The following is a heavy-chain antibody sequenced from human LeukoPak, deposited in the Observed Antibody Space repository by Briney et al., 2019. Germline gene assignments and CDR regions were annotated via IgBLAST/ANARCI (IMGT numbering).Heavy chain of an antibody. Sequence: PSETLSLTCTVSGGSISSYYWSWIRQPPGKGLEWIGYIYYSGSTNYNPSLKSRVTISVDTSKNQFSLKLSSVTAADTAVYYCARHGAGYSYGSGDYWGQGTLVTVSS. J-gene: IGHJ4*02. V-gene: IGHV4-59*08. CDR1: GGSISSYY. D-gene: IGHD5-18*01. CDR3: ARHGAGYSYGSGDY. CDR2: IYYSGST.